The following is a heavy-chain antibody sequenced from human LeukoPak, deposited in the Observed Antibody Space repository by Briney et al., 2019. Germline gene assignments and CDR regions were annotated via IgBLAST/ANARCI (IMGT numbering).Heavy chain of an antibody. CDR2: IKQDGSEK. D-gene: IGHD6-19*01. Sequence: GGSLRLSCAASGFTLSSYWMSWVRQAPGKGLEWVANIKQDGSEKYYVDSVKGRFTISRDNAKNSLYLQMNSLRAEDTAVYYCAREIRSIAVAGMDYWGQGTLVTVSS. CDR3: AREIRSIAVAGMDY. CDR1: GFTLSSYW. J-gene: IGHJ4*02. V-gene: IGHV3-7*03.